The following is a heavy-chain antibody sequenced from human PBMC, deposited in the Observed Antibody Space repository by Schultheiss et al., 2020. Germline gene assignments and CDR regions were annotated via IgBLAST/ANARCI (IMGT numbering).Heavy chain of an antibody. Sequence: SETLSLTCAVYGGSISGYYWSWIRQHPGKGLEWIGYIYYSGSTYYNPSLKSRVTISVDTSKNQFSLKLSSVTAADTAVYYCARELSYDSSGYSFDYWGQGTLVTVSS. CDR2: IYYSGST. CDR3: ARELSYDSSGYSFDY. J-gene: IGHJ4*02. D-gene: IGHD3-22*01. CDR1: GGSISGYY. V-gene: IGHV4-31*11.